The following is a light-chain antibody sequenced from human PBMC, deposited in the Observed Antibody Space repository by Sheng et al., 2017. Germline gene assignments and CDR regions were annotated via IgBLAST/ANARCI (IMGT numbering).Light chain of an antibody. CDR2: KAS. Sequence: DIQMTQSPSSLSASVGDRVTITCRASQPISTYLNWYQQKPGKAPKLLIYKASNLGTGVPSRFSGSGSGTDFTLTISSLQPEDIGTYYCQQYEDLPPFKFGPGTTVDFK. CDR1: QPISTY. V-gene: IGKV1-33*01. CDR3: QQYEDLPPFK. J-gene: IGKJ3*01.